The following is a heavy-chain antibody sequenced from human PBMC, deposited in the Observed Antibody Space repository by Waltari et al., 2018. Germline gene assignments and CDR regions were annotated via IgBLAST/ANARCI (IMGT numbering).Heavy chain of an antibody. J-gene: IGHJ6*02. Sequence: EVQLVESGGGLVQPGGSLRLSCAASGFTFSSYAMSWVRQAPGKGLEWGSAISGSGGSTYYADSVKGRFTISRDNSKNTLYLQMNSLRAEDTAVYYCARILYDFWSGYYPWGMDVWGQGTTVTVSS. V-gene: IGHV3-23*04. CDR2: ISGSGGST. D-gene: IGHD3-3*01. CDR1: GFTFSSYA. CDR3: ARILYDFWSGYYPWGMDV.